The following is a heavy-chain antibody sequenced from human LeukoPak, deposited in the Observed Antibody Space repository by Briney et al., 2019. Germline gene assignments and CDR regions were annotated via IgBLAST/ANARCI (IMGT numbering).Heavy chain of an antibody. V-gene: IGHV1-2*06. CDR1: GYTFTGYY. CDR3: ARSGSGWYVGTDY. J-gene: IGHJ4*02. D-gene: IGHD6-19*01. Sequence: ASVKVSCKASGYTFTGYYMHWVRQAPGQGLEWMGRINPNSGGTNYAQKFQGRVIMTRDTSISTAYMELSRLRSDDTAVYYCARSGSGWYVGTDYWGQGTLVTVSS. CDR2: INPNSGGT.